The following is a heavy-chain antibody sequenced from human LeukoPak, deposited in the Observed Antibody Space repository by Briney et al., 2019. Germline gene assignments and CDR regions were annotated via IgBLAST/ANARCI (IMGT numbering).Heavy chain of an antibody. CDR3: AKDWNGSGSYYDNAYYFDY. CDR1: GFTFSSYE. CDR2: IRYDGSNK. V-gene: IGHV3-30*02. D-gene: IGHD3-10*01. Sequence: TGGSLRLSCAASGFTFSSYEMNWVRQAPGKGLEWVAFIRYDGSNKYYADSVKGRFTISRDNSKNTLYLQMNSLRAEDTAVYYCAKDWNGSGSYYDNAYYFDYWGQGTLVTVSS. J-gene: IGHJ4*02.